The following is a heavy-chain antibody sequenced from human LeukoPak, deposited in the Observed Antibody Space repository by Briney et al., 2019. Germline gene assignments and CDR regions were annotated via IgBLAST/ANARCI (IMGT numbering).Heavy chain of an antibody. J-gene: IGHJ4*02. Sequence: GGSLRLSCAASGFTFSTYSMNWVRQAPGKGLEWGSYISGGSSTIYYADSVKGRFTIPRDNAKNSLYLQMNSLRAEDTAVYYCARNPYGSGTYNFDYWGQGTLVTVSS. CDR3: ARNPYGSGTYNFDY. CDR1: GFTFSTYS. D-gene: IGHD3-10*01. CDR2: ISGGSSTI. V-gene: IGHV3-48*01.